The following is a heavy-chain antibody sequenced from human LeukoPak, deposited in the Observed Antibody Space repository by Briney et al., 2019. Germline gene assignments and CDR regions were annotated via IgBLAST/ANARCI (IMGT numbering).Heavy chain of an antibody. J-gene: IGHJ4*02. Sequence: IYSCGSIYFADSLKGRFTISRYNSKNTLYLQMNSLRAEDTAVYYCTRERGYYYDSSGYFDYWGQGTLVTVSS. V-gene: IGHV3-66*03. CDR2: IYSCGSI. D-gene: IGHD3-22*01. CDR3: TRERGYYYDSSGYFDY.